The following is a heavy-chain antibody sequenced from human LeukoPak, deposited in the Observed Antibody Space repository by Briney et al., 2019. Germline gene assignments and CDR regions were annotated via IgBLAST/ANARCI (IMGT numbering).Heavy chain of an antibody. Sequence: ASVKVSCEASGYTFTSYDINWVRQATGQGLEWMGWMNPNSGNTGYAQKFQGRVTMTRNTSISTAYMELSSLRSEDTAVYYCARARSGSYYNNWFDPWGQGTLVTVSS. CDR2: MNPNSGNT. CDR3: ARARSGSYYNNWFDP. CDR1: GYTFTSYD. J-gene: IGHJ5*02. D-gene: IGHD3-10*01. V-gene: IGHV1-8*01.